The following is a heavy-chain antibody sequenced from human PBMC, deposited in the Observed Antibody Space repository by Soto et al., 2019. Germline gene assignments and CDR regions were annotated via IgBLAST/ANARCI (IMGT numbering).Heavy chain of an antibody. CDR3: ANLPLYGSRFAS. CDR2: ISWNGADV. D-gene: IGHD3-10*01. Sequence: EVQLVESGGGLVQPGRSLRLSCAASGFIFDDYAIHWVRRAPGKGLEWVSGISWNGADVGYADSVKGRFTISRDNAKNSVYLQMDSLRAEATALYYSANLPLYGSRFASWGKGTLVTVSS. J-gene: IGHJ4*02. V-gene: IGHV3-9*01. CDR1: GFIFDDYA.